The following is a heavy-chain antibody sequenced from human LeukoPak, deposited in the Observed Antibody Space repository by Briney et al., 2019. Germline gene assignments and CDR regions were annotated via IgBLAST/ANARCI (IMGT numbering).Heavy chain of an antibody. J-gene: IGHJ4*02. CDR1: GGSIGSYY. D-gene: IGHD5-18*01. Sequence: ASETLSLTCTVSGGSIGSYYWSWIRQPPGKGLEWIGYIYYSGSTNYNPSLKSRVTISVDTSKNQFSLKLSSVTAADTAVYYCARSRGYGYGTTFLDYWGQGTLVTVSS. CDR2: IYYSGST. V-gene: IGHV4-59*08. CDR3: ARSRGYGYGTTFLDY.